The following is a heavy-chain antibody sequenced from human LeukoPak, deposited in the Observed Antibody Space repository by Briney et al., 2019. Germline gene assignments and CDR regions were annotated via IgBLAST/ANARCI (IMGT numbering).Heavy chain of an antibody. D-gene: IGHD1-1*01. Sequence: GGSLRLSCVASGFTFSSYAMAWVRQAPGKGLEWVSAISGSGVTTHNAGSVKGRFSISRDNSKNTLYLQMSSLRVEDTAVYYCVPKGNEGYWGQGTLVTVSS. CDR2: ISGSGVTT. J-gene: IGHJ4*02. CDR3: VPKGNEGY. V-gene: IGHV3-23*01. CDR1: GFTFSSYA.